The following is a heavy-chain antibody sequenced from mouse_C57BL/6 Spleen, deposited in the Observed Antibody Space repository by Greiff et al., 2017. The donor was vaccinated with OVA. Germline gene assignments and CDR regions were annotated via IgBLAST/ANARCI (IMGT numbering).Heavy chain of an antibody. V-gene: IGHV1-54*01. CDR1: GYAFTNYL. Sequence: VQLVESGAELVRPGTSVKVSCKASGYAFTNYLIEWVKQRPGQGLEWIGVINPGSGGTNYNEKFKGKATLTADKSSSTAYMQLSSLTSEDSAVYCCARSGLKEAWFAYWGQGTLVTVSA. CDR3: ARSGLKEAWFAY. D-gene: IGHD3-3*01. CDR2: INPGSGGT. J-gene: IGHJ3*01.